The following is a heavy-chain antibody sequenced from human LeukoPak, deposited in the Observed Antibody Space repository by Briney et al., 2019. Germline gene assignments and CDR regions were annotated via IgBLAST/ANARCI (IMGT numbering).Heavy chain of an antibody. Sequence: SVKVSCKASGGTFNSYAISWVRQAPGQGLEWMGGIIPIFGTANYAQKFQGRVTITADKSTSTAYMELSSLRSEDTAVYYCARDADCSSTSCPYYYYYYMDVWGKGTTVTVSS. CDR3: ARDADCSSTSCPYYYYYYMDV. CDR2: IIPIFGTA. D-gene: IGHD2-2*01. CDR1: GGTFNSYA. V-gene: IGHV1-69*06. J-gene: IGHJ6*03.